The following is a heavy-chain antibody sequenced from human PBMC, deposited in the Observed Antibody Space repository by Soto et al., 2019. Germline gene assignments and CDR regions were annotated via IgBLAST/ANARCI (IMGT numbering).Heavy chain of an antibody. CDR2: ISAYNGNT. CDR3: ARAIAAAGSPYGMDV. V-gene: IGHV1-18*04. D-gene: IGHD6-13*01. Sequence: TCTVSGGSISSYYWGWIRQPPGKGLEWMGWISAYNGNTNYAQKLQGRVTMTTDTSTSTAYMELRSLRSDDTAVYYCARAIAAAGSPYGMDVWGQGTTVTVSS. J-gene: IGHJ6*02. CDR1: GGSISSYY.